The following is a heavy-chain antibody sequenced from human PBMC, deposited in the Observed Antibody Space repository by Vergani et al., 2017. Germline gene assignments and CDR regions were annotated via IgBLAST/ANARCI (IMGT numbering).Heavy chain of an antibody. J-gene: IGHJ6*02. CDR1: GYSFTSYW. CDR2: IYPGDSDT. Sequence: EVQLVQSGAEVKKPGESLKISCKGSGYSFTSYWIGWVRQMPGKGLEWMGIIYPGDSDTRYSPSFQGQVTISADKSISTAYLQWSSLKASDTAMYYCARQVIQLWSPDLYYYYGMDVWGQGTTVTVSS. D-gene: IGHD5-18*01. CDR3: ARQVIQLWSPDLYYYYGMDV. V-gene: IGHV5-51*01.